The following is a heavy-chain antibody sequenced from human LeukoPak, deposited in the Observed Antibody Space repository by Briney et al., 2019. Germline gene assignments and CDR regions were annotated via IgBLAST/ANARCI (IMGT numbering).Heavy chain of an antibody. D-gene: IGHD4-23*01. CDR3: AREHYGGKYFDY. CDR2: ISYDGSNK. CDR1: RFTFSNYA. J-gene: IGHJ4*02. Sequence: GTSLRLSCAASRFTFSNYAMHWVRQAPGKGLEWVSLISYDGSNKYYADSVKGRFTISRDNSKNTLYLQMSSLRAEDTAVYYCAREHYGGKYFDYWGQGTLVTVSP. V-gene: IGHV3-30*04.